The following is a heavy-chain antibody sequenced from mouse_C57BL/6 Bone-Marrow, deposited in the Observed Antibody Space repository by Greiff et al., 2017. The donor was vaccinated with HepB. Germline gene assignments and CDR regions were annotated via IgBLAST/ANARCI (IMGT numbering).Heavy chain of an antibody. Sequence: QVQLQQPGAELVMPGASVKLSCKASGYTFTSYWMHWVKQRPGQGLEWIGEIDPSDSYTNYNQKFKGKSTLTLDKSSSTAYMQLSSLTSEDSAVYYCARSLGAWFAYWGQGTLVTVSA. CDR1: GYTFTSYW. V-gene: IGHV1-69*01. J-gene: IGHJ3*01. D-gene: IGHD4-1*01. CDR2: IDPSDSYT. CDR3: ARSLGAWFAY.